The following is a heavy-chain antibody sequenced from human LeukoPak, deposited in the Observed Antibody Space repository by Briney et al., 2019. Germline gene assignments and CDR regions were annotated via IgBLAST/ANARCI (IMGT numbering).Heavy chain of an antibody. CDR2: INGGSGNT. CDR1: GYTFIDYT. CDR3: ANPRYDSSGYYYVD. V-gene: IGHV1-3*01. J-gene: IGHJ4*02. D-gene: IGHD3-22*01. Sequence: ASVKVSCKASGYTFIDYTMHWLRQAPGQRLDWMGWINGGSGNTKYSPEFQGRVTITRDTSASTGYMELSSLRSEDTAVYYCANPRYDSSGYYYVDWGQGTLVTVSS.